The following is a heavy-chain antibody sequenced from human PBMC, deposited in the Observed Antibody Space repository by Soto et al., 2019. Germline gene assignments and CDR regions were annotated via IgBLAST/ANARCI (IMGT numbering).Heavy chain of an antibody. J-gene: IGHJ5*02. CDR3: ARGKDSSSSEWFDP. CDR2: TYYRSKWYN. D-gene: IGHD6-6*01. V-gene: IGHV6-1*01. Sequence: SQTLSLTCAISGDSVSSNSAAWNWIRQSPSRGLEWLGRTYYRSKWYNDYAVSVKSRITINPDTSKNPFSLQLNSVTPEDTAVYYCARGKDSSSSEWFDPWGQGTLVTVSS. CDR1: GDSVSSNSAA.